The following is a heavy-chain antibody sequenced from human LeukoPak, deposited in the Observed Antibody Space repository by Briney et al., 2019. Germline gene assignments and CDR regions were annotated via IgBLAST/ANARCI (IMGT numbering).Heavy chain of an antibody. CDR2: IYYSGST. CDR3: AREPVDTAMVD. D-gene: IGHD5-18*01. CDR1: GGSISTYY. J-gene: IGHJ4*02. Sequence: PSETLSLTCTVSGGSISTYYGSWIRQPPGKGLEWIGYIYYSGSTNYNPSLKSRVTISVNTSKNQFSLKLSSVTAADTAVYYCAREPVDTAMVDWGQGTLVTVSS. V-gene: IGHV4-59*01.